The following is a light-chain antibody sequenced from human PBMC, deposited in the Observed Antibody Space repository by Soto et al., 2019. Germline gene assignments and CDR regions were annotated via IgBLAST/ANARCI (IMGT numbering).Light chain of an antibody. CDR1: QTISSW. CDR3: QPYNNWPQT. CDR2: KAS. J-gene: IGKJ1*01. Sequence: DIQVTQSPSSLCASLGDIVTITCRASQTISSWLAWYQQKPGKAPKLLIYKASTLKSGVPSRFSGSGSGTEFTLTISSLQSEDFAEYHCQPYNNWPQTFGQGTKVDIK. V-gene: IGKV1-5*03.